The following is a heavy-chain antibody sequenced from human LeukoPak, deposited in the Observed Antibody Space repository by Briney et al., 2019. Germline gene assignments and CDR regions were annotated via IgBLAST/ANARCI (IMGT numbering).Heavy chain of an antibody. D-gene: IGHD4-23*01. J-gene: IGHJ4*02. CDR2: INPDSGHA. Sequence: GAAVKVSCKTSGYTSDFMKYGVAWVRQAPGQGLEWMGWINPDSGHANYAQKFQGRVTMTTHTSTSTAYMELRSLRSEDTAVYYCARVRDYGGNSGDLDYWGQGTLVTVSS. CDR1: GYTSDFMKYG. CDR3: ARVRDYGGNSGDLDY. V-gene: IGHV1-18*01.